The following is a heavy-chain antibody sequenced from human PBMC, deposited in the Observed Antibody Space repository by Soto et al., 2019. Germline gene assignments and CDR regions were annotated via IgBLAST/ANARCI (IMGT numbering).Heavy chain of an antibody. CDR3: AKDKWLDGSSGYGLGY. D-gene: IGHD3-22*01. CDR2: ISYDGSNK. J-gene: IGHJ4*02. V-gene: IGHV3-30*18. CDR1: GFTFSSYG. Sequence: GGSLRLSCAASGFTFSSYGMHWVRQAPGKGLEWVAVISYDGSNKYYADSVKGLFTISRDNSKNTLYLQMNSLRAEDTAVYYCAKDKWLDGSSGYGLGYWGQGTLVTVSS.